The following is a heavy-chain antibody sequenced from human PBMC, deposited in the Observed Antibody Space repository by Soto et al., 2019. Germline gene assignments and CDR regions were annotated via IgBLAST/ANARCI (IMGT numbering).Heavy chain of an antibody. CDR3: ASPYSCSYRHYSLGYRTQRSFD. J-gene: IGHJ2*01. Sequence: SETLSVTCTVSGGSISSYYWSWIRQPPGKGLEWIGYIYYSGSTNYNPSLKSRVTISVDTSKNQFSLKLSSVTAADTAVYYCASPYSCSYRHYSLGYRTQRSFD. CDR1: GGSISSYY. D-gene: IGHD4-17*01. V-gene: IGHV4-59*08. CDR2: IYYSGST.